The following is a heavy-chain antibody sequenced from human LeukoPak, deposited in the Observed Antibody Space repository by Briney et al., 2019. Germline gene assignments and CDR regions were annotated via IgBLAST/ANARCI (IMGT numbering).Heavy chain of an antibody. CDR3: ARVAVAGTKDFDY. CDR1: GYSISSGYY. J-gene: IGHJ4*02. CDR2: IYHSGST. D-gene: IGHD6-19*01. V-gene: IGHV4-38-2*02. Sequence: SETLSLTCTVSGYSISSGYYWGWIRQPPGKGLEWIGSIYHSGSTYYNPSLKSRVTISVDTSKNQFSLKLSSVTAADTAVYYCARVAVAGTKDFDYWGQGTLVTVSS.